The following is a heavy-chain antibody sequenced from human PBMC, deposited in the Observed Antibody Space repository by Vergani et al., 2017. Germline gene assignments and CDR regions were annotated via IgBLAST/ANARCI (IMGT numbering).Heavy chain of an antibody. D-gene: IGHD4-11*01. V-gene: IGHV4-34*01. CDR3: ARVNTETNGHLYYYYYMDV. Sequence: QVQLQQWGGGLLKPSETLSLTCVVNGGSFTSYHWTWIRQSPGEGLEWVGDIEHTGRPDYNPSLKSRLTISVDKSRNQFSLPLNSVTATDTAIYFCARVNTETNGHLYYYYYMDVWGQGTAVTVS. CDR1: GGSFTSYH. J-gene: IGHJ6*03. CDR2: IEHTGRP.